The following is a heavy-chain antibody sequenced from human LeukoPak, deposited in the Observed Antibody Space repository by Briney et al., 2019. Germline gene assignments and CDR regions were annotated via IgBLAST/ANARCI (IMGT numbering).Heavy chain of an antibody. D-gene: IGHD5-12*01. CDR3: ASPHSGYG. J-gene: IGHJ4*02. CDR2: ITGSGSGI. V-gene: IGHV3-48*02. Sequence: PVGSLTLSCAVSEFTLSSYSMNWVRQAPGKGLQWVSYITGSGSGIHYADSVKGRFTISRDNAKNTLYLQMNSLRDEDTAVYYCASPHSGYGWGQGTLVTVSS. CDR1: EFTLSSYS.